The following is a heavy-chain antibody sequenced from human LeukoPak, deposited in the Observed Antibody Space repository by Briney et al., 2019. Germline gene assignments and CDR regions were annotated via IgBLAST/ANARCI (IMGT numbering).Heavy chain of an antibody. J-gene: IGHJ6*02. V-gene: IGHV3-23*01. CDR1: GFTFSSYA. CDR3: AKDSVTTVVTPSYGMDV. D-gene: IGHD4-17*01. Sequence: GGSLRLSCAASGFTFSSYAMSWVRQAPGKGLEWVPGISGSGGSTYYADSVKGRFTISRDSSKNTLYLQMNSLRAEDTALYYCAKDSVTTVVTPSYGMDVWGQGTTVTVSS. CDR2: ISGSGGST.